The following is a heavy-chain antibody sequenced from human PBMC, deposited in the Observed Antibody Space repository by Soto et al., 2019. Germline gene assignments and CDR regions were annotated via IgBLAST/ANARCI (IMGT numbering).Heavy chain of an antibody. Sequence: ASVKVSCKASGYTFTSYAMNWVRQAPGQRLEWMGWINAGNGNTKYSQKLQGRVTITRDTSASTAYMELSSLRSEDTAVYYCARDPGYSYGTTWGQGTLVTVSS. D-gene: IGHD5-18*01. J-gene: IGHJ5*02. CDR2: INAGNGNT. V-gene: IGHV1-3*01. CDR1: GYTFTSYA. CDR3: ARDPGYSYGTT.